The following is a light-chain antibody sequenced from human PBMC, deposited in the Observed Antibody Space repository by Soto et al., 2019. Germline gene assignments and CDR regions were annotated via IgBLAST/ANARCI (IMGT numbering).Light chain of an antibody. V-gene: IGKV4-1*01. CDR2: WAS. CDR3: QQYCSSPWT. Sequence: DIVMTQSPDSLAVSLGERATINCKSSQSVLYSSSNKNYLALYQQKPGQPPKLLIYWASTRESGVPDRFSGSGSGTDFALTISSLQAEDVAVYYCQQYCSSPWTFGQGTKVEIK. CDR1: QSVLYSSSNKNY. J-gene: IGKJ1*01.